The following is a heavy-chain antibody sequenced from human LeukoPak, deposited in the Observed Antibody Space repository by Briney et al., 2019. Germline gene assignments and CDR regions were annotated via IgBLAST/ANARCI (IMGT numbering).Heavy chain of an antibody. CDR3: ARLAGAKYNWFDP. J-gene: IGHJ5*02. D-gene: IGHD2-15*01. Sequence: PSETLSLTCTVSGGSISSSSYYWGWIRQPPGKGLEWIGSIYYSGSTYYNPSLKSRVTISVDTSKNQFSLKLSSVTAADTAVYYCARLAGAKYNWFDPWGQGTLVTVSS. CDR2: IYYSGST. V-gene: IGHV4-39*07. CDR1: GGSISSSSYY.